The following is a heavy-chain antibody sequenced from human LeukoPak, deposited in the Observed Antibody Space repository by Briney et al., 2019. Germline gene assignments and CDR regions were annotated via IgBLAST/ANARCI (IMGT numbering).Heavy chain of an antibody. CDR2: IIPIFGTA. CDR3: ARSTSYYYGSGSYHHPYLNYYYGMDV. D-gene: IGHD3-10*01. Sequence: SVKVSCKASGYTFTSLYMRWVRQAPGQGLEWMGGIIPIFGTANYAQKFQGRVTITADESTSTAYMELSSLRSEDTAVYYCARSTSYYYGSGSYHHPYLNYYYGMDVWGQGTTVTVSS. J-gene: IGHJ6*02. CDR1: GYTFTSLY. V-gene: IGHV1-69*13.